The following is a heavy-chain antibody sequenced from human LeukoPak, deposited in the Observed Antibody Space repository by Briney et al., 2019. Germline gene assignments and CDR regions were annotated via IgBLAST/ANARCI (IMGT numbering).Heavy chain of an antibody. D-gene: IGHD2-21*02. Sequence: SETLSLTCAVSGGSISGSNWWSWVRQPPGKGLEWIGEIFHSGSTNYSPSLKSRVTISIDKSKNQFSLKLTSVTVADTAVYYCARIGRDHFDYWGQGTLVTVSS. CDR3: ARIGRDHFDY. CDR2: IFHSGST. J-gene: IGHJ4*02. V-gene: IGHV4-4*02. CDR1: GGSISGSNW.